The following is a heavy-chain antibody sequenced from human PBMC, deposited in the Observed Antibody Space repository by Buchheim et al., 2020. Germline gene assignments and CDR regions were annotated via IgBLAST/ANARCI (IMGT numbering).Heavy chain of an antibody. CDR1: GFTFSSYA. D-gene: IGHD3-22*01. CDR3: ARVFEYYYDSSGPFGY. J-gene: IGHJ4*02. CDR2: ISYDGSNK. V-gene: IGHV3-30*04. Sequence: QVQLVESGGGVVQPGRSLRLSCAASGFTFSSYAMHWVRQAPGKGLEWVAVISYDGSNKYYADSVKGRFTISRDNSKNTLYLQMNSLRAEDTAVYYCARVFEYYYDSSGPFGYWGQGTL.